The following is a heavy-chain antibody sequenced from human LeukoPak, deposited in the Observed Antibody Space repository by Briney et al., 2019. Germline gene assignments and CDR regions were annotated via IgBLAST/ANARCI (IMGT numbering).Heavy chain of an antibody. J-gene: IGHJ4*02. CDR1: GFTFSDYA. V-gene: IGHV3-23*01. Sequence: GGSLRLSCAASGFTFSDYAMSWVRQAPGKGLEWVSAISGSGDSTYYADSVKGRFTISRDNSKNTVYLQMNSLRAEDTAMYYCARDYYGSGSLTDYWGQGTLVTVSS. CDR3: ARDYYGSGSLTDY. D-gene: IGHD3-10*01. CDR2: ISGSGDST.